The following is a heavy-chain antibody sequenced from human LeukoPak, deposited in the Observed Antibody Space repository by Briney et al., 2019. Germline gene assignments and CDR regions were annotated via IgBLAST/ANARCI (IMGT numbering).Heavy chain of an antibody. CDR1: GYTFTGYY. CDR3: ARKGVAYYYDSSGSRPIGDAFDI. Sequence: ASVKVSCKASGYTFTGYYMHWVRQAPGQGLEWMGWINPNSGGTNYAQKFQGRVTMTRDTSISTAYMELSRLRSDDTAVYYCARKGVAYYYDSSGSRPIGDAFDIWGQGTMVTVSS. CDR2: INPNSGGT. D-gene: IGHD3-22*01. J-gene: IGHJ3*02. V-gene: IGHV1-2*02.